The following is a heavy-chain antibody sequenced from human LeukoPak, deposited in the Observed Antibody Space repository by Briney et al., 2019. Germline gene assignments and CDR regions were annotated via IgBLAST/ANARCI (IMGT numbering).Heavy chain of an antibody. D-gene: IGHD3-22*01. J-gene: IGHJ5*02. CDR3: ARGRGDSSGYYSGSFDP. CDR1: GYTFTSYD. V-gene: IGHV1-8*03. Sequence: ASVKVSCKASGYTFTSYDINWVRQATGQGLEWMGWMNPNSGNTGYAQKFQGRVTITRNTSISTAYMELSSLRSEDTAVYYCARGRGDSSGYYSGSFDPWGQGTLVTVSS. CDR2: MNPNSGNT.